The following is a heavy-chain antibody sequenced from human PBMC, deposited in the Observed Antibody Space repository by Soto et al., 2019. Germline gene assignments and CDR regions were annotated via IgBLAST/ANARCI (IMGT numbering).Heavy chain of an antibody. D-gene: IGHD3-22*01. J-gene: IGHJ4*02. V-gene: IGHV4-61*01. Sequence: PSETLSLTCTVSGGSVSSGSYYWSWIRQPPGKGLEWIGYIYYSGSTNYNPSLKSRVTISVDTSKNQFSLKLSSVTAADTAVYYCATGYSSGLGYWGQGTLVTVSS. CDR1: GGSVSSGSYY. CDR2: IYYSGST. CDR3: ATGYSSGLGY.